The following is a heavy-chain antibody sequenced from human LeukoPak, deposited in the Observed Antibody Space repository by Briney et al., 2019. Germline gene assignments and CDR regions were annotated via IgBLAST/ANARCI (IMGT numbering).Heavy chain of an antibody. CDR3: ARDSDSGSDY. Sequence: SETLSLTCTVSGNSVSGYYWTWIRQPPGKGLEWIGYIYYSGSTNYDPSLKSRVTISVDTSKNQFSLKLSSVTAADTAVYYCARDSDSGSDYWGQGTLVTVSS. CDR2: IYYSGST. J-gene: IGHJ4*02. CDR1: GNSVSGYY. V-gene: IGHV4-59*02. D-gene: IGHD1-26*01.